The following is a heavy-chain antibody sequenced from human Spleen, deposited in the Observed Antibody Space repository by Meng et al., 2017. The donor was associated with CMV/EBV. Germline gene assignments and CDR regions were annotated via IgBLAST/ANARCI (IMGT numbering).Heavy chain of an antibody. D-gene: IGHD5/OR15-5a*01. J-gene: IGHJ4*02. CDR3: ARGTATLLDY. CDR1: GYAFTGYF. CDR2: INPSDGVT. V-gene: IGHV1-46*01. Sequence: ASVKVSCKASGYAFTGYFIHWVRQAPGQGLEWMAIINPSDGVTTYTQNFQGRVTMTRDTSTRTVDMDLRSLRSEDTAVYYCARGTATLLDYWGQGTLVTVSS.